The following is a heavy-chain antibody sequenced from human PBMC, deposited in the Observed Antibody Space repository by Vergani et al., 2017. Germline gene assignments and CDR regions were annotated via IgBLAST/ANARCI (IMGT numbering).Heavy chain of an antibody. D-gene: IGHD3-10*01. CDR2: ISSSSGTI. CDR1: GFTVSTDY. V-gene: IGHV3-48*04. Sequence: EVQLVESGGGLVQPGGSLTLSCAASGFTVSTDYFSWVRQAPGKGLEWIAYISSSSGTIYMADSVKGRFTISRDNVKEILYLQMSSLRADDTAIYYCAKERFGGELSAFDPWGRGTLVSVSS. CDR3: AKERFGGELSAFDP. J-gene: IGHJ5*02.